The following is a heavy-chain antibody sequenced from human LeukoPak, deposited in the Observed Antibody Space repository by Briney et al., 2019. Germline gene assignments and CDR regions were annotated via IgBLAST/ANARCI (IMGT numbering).Heavy chain of an antibody. V-gene: IGHV3-21*01. CDR2: ISSSSTYM. J-gene: IGHJ4*03. CDR3: GRDLGDSSRRSFAF. Sequence: GGSLRLSCAASGFTFSSYAMNWVRQAPGKGLEWFSSISSSSTYMYHADSVKGRFTISRDNAKNSLYLQMNSLRAEDTAVYYCGRDLGDSSRRSFAFWGQGTLVTVSS. D-gene: IGHD3-16*01. CDR1: GFTFSSYA.